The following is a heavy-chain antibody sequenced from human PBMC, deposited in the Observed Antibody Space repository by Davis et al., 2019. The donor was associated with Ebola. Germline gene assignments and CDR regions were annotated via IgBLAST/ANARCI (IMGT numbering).Heavy chain of an antibody. J-gene: IGHJ3*02. V-gene: IGHV3-30*18. CDR2: ISYDGSNK. D-gene: IGHD2-15*01. CDR3: AKCAKESPLYCSGGSCSRVGAFDI. CDR1: GFTFSSYG. Sequence: GESLKISCAASGFTFSSYGMHWVRQAPGKGLEWVAVISYDGSNKYYADSVKGRFTISRDNSKNTLYLQMNSLRAEDTAVYYCAKCAKESPLYCSGGSCSRVGAFDIWGQGTMVTVSS.